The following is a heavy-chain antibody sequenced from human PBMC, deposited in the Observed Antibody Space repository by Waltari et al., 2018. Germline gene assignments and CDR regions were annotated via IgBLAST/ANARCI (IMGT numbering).Heavy chain of an antibody. V-gene: IGHV4-39*01. Sequence: QLQLQESGPGLVKPSETLSLTCPVPGGSISSSRYYWGWIRQPPGKWLDGIGSIYYSGSTYYNPSLKSRVTISVDTSKNQFTLKLSSVTAADTAVYYCASTGLYWGQGTLVTVSS. D-gene: IGHD2-8*02. J-gene: IGHJ4*02. CDR1: GGSISSSRYY. CDR3: ASTGLY. CDR2: IYYSGST.